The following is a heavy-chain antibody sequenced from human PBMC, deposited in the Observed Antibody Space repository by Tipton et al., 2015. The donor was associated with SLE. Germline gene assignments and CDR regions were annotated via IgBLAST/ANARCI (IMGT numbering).Heavy chain of an antibody. J-gene: IGHJ4*02. V-gene: IGHV4-34*01. D-gene: IGHD7-27*01. CDR3: ARDTLGGLDY. CDR1: RGSFSGYY. CDR2: TTHSGKT. Sequence: TLSLTCAVYRGSFSGYYWSWIRRPPGKGLEWIGVTTHSGKTNYNPSLKSRVTISADTSKNQFSLKMSSVTAADTAVYYCARDTLGGLDYWGQGTLVTVSS.